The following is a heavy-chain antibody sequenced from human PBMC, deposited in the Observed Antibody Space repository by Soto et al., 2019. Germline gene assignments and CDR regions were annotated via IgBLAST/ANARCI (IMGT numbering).Heavy chain of an antibody. Sequence: GGSLRLSCAASGFTFSRYEMNWVRQAPGKGLEWVSYISISGGSMNYSDSVKGRFTMSRDNAKNSLYLQMNSRRAEDTAVYYCAEDLTGATGGWAQASLVTVSS. V-gene: IGHV3-48*03. D-gene: IGHD1-7*01. J-gene: IGHJ4*02. CDR3: AEDLTGATGG. CDR1: GFTFSRYE. CDR2: ISISGGSM.